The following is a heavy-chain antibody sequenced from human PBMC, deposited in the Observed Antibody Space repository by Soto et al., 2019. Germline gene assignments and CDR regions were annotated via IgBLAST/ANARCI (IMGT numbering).Heavy chain of an antibody. CDR3: ARFMHPDSLAGYYPNYYYHGMDV. CDR1: GFTFSSNA. CDR2: ISCSGGST. Sequence: GGSLRLSCAASGFTFSSNALGWVRQAPGKGLEWVSSISCSGGSTYHADSVKGRFTISRDNSKITLYLQMNSLRVEDTAVYYCARFMHPDSLAGYYPNYYYHGMDVWGQGTTVTVSS. D-gene: IGHD3-9*01. V-gene: IGHV3-23*01. J-gene: IGHJ6*02.